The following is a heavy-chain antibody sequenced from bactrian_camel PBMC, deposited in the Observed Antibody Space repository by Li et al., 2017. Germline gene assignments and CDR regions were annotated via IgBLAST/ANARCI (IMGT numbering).Heavy chain of an antibody. J-gene: IGHJ4*01. CDR3: AADADTVNFRGAPQNNY. V-gene: IGHV3S42*01. D-gene: IGHD1*01. CDR2: INVGGSAT. CDR1: GFPFSNYA. Sequence: VQLVESGGGLVQPGGALRLSCAASGFPFSNYAMSWVHQAPGKGLEWVSSINVGGSATTYTDSVKGRFTISKDTAKNTHYLQLNSLKLSDTAVYYCAADADTVNFRGAPQNNYWGQGTQVTVS.